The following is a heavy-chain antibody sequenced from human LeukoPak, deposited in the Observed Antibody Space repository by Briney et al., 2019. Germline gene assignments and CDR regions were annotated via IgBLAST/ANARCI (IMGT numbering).Heavy chain of an antibody. CDR1: GFTFSDYY. CDR3: TTAGIAARPTGFFDY. CDR2: ISGSGGST. V-gene: IGHV3-23*01. Sequence: GGSLRLSCAASGFTFSDYYMSWIRQAPGKGLEWVSAISGSGGSTYYADSVKGRFTISRDNSKNTLYLQMNSLRAEDTAVYYCTTAGIAARPTGFFDYWGQGTLVTVSS. J-gene: IGHJ4*02. D-gene: IGHD6-6*01.